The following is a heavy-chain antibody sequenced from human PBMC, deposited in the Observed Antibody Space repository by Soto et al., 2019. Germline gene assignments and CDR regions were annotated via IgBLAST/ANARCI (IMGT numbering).Heavy chain of an antibody. CDR2: MSYDGSNK. V-gene: IGHV3-30*03. Sequence: QVQLVESGGGVVQPGRSLRLSCAASGFTFSGYAMHWVRQAPGKGLEWLAVMSYDGSNKYYADSVKGRITISRDNSKNTLYLQMNSLRAEDTAVYYCAREVHYGAYAYYYGMDVWGQGTTVTVSS. CDR3: AREVHYGAYAYYYGMDV. D-gene: IGHD4-17*01. CDR1: GFTFSGYA. J-gene: IGHJ6*02.